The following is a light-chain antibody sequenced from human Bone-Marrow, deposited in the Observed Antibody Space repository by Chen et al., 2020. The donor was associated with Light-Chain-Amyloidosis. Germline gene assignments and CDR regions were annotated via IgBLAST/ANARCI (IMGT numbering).Light chain of an antibody. CDR1: STDVGHYNL. CDR2: EDS. J-gene: IGLJ2*01. Sequence: QSALTQPASVAGSVGQSITISCTGTSTDVGHYNLFSWYQQHPGEAPKLMIYEDSERPSGVSKRYSGSKSGNTASLTSSGLQTEEQADYYCCSSSDTDTLIFGTGTRLTVL. CDR3: CSSSDTDTLI. V-gene: IGLV2-23*01.